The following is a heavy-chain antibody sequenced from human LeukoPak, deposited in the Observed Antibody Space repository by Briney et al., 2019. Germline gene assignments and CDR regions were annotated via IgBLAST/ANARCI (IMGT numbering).Heavy chain of an antibody. CDR3: ARHQWVPAFDI. CDR1: GGSISSGGYY. D-gene: IGHD1-26*01. J-gene: IGHJ3*02. Sequence: SQTLSLTCTVSGGSISSGGYYWSWIRQPPGKGLEWIGYIYHSGSTYYNPSLKSRVTISVDTSKNQFSLKLSSVTAADTAVYYCARHQWVPAFDIWGQGTMVTVSS. V-gene: IGHV4-30-2*01. CDR2: IYHSGST.